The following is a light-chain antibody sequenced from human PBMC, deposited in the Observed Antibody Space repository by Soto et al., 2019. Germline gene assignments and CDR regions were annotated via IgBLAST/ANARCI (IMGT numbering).Light chain of an antibody. Sequence: QSVLTQPPSASGSPGQSVTISCTGTRSDVGRYNYVSWYQLHPGKVPKLLIYEVTKRPSGIPDRFSGSKSGNTASLTVSGLQAEDEADYYCSLFVGGHILVFGRGTKGTVL. CDR3: SLFVGGHILV. V-gene: IGLV2-8*01. CDR2: EVT. CDR1: RSDVGRYNY. J-gene: IGLJ1*01.